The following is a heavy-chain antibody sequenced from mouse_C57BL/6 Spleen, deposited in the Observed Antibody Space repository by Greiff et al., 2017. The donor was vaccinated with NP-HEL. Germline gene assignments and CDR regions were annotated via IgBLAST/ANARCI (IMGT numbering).Heavy chain of an antibody. CDR3: ARREPYDYDGAMDY. Sequence: VQLQQPGAELVKPGASVKLSCKASGYTFTSYWMHWVKQRPGQGLEWIGMIHPNSGSTNYNEKFKSKATLTVDKSSSTAYMQLSSLTSEDSAVYYCARREPYDYDGAMDYWGQGTSVTVSS. J-gene: IGHJ4*01. D-gene: IGHD2-4*01. CDR1: GYTFTSYW. V-gene: IGHV1-64*01. CDR2: IHPNSGST.